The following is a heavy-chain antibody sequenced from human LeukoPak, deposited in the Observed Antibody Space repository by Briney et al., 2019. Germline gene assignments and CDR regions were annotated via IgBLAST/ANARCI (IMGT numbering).Heavy chain of an antibody. CDR3: AKDIPRGFWSGYSYYYYYYGMDV. CDR2: ISGDGGST. J-gene: IGHJ6*02. Sequence: GGSLRLSCAASGFTFDDCAMHWVRQAPGKGLEWVSLISGDGGSTYYADSVKGRFTISRDNSKNSLYLQMNSLRTEDTALYYCAKDIPRGFWSGYSYYYYYYGMDVWGQGTLVTVSS. V-gene: IGHV3-43*02. D-gene: IGHD3-3*01. CDR1: GFTFDDCA.